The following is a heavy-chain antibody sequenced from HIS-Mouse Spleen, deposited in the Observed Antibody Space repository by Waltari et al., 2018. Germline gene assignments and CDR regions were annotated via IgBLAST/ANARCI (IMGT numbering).Heavy chain of an antibody. D-gene: IGHD6-6*01. CDR1: GFTFISNY. CDR3: ARDTVIAARSYGMDV. V-gene: IGHV3-53*01. CDR2: IYSGGST. J-gene: IGHJ6*02. Sequence: EVQLVESGGGLIQPGGSLRLSCAASGFTFISNYMSWVLPAPGKGLEWVSVIYSGGSTYYADSVKGRFTISRDNSKNTLYLQMNSLRAEDTAVYYCARDTVIAARSYGMDVWGQGTTVTVSS.